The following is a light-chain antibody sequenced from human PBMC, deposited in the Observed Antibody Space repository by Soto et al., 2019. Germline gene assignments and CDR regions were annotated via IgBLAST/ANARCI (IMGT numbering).Light chain of an antibody. V-gene: IGKV3-11*01. CDR2: DAS. CDR3: QQRSIWPLT. Sequence: VFTQSPSTLSLSQGDRATLSCRASQSVSSYFAWYQQKPGQAPRLLIYDASNRATGIPARFSGSGSGTDFTLTISSLEAEDFAVYYCQQRSIWPLTFGQGTRLE. J-gene: IGKJ5*01. CDR1: QSVSSY.